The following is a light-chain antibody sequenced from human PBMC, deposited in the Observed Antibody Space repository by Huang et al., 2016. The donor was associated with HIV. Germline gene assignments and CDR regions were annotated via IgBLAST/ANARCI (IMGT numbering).Light chain of an antibody. CDR3: QQRTNWPTWT. V-gene: IGKV3-11*01. J-gene: IGKJ1*01. CDR1: QSVSSY. CDR2: DAS. Sequence: EIVLTQSPATLSLSPGESATLAGRASQSVSSYLAWYQQKPGQAPRLLIYDASNRATGIPARFSGSGSGTDFTLTISSLEPEDFAVYYCQQRTNWPTWTFGQGTKVEIK.